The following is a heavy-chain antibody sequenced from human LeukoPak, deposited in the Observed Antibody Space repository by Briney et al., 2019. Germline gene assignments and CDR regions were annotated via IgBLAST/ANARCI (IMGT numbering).Heavy chain of an antibody. CDR2: ISSSGSTI. J-gene: IGHJ4*02. CDR3: ARDYYYDSSGYYRF. CDR1: GFTFSDYY. Sequence: PGGSLRLSCAASGFTFSDYYMSWIRQAPGKGLEWVSYISSSGSTIYYADSVKGRFTISRDNAKNSLYLQMNSLRAEDTAVYYCARDYYYDSSGYYRFWGQGTLVTVSS. V-gene: IGHV3-11*04. D-gene: IGHD3-22*01.